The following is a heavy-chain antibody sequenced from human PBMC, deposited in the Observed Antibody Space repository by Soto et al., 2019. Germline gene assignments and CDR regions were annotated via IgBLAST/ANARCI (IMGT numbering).Heavy chain of an antibody. D-gene: IGHD1-1*01. CDR1: GFTLRSYD. CDR2: IGTGGDT. Sequence: GGSLRLSCAASGFTLRSYDMYWVRQVTGEGLEWVSGIGTGGDTHYSGSVKGRFTISRENAQNSLFLQMDSLRAGDTAVYYCVRGGLQRRGLXVFDVWEQGTMVTVSS. CDR3: VRGGLQRRGLXVFDV. V-gene: IGHV3-13*01. J-gene: IGHJ3*01.